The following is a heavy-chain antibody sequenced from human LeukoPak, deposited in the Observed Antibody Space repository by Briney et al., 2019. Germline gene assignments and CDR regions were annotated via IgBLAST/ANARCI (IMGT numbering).Heavy chain of an antibody. D-gene: IGHD3-10*01. CDR2: INPSGGST. J-gene: IGHJ4*02. CDR1: GHTFTTYY. V-gene: IGHV1-46*01. CDR3: ARVSYYSLTYYFDY. Sequence: ASVKVSCKASGHTFTTYYIHWVRQAPGQGLEWMGIINPSGGSTTHAQNFQGRVTMTRDTSTSTVYMELSSLRSEDTAVYYCARVSYYSLTYYFDYWGQGTLVTVSS.